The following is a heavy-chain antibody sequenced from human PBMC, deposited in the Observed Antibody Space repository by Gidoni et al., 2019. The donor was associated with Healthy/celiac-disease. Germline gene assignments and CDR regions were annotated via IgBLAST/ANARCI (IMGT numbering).Heavy chain of an antibody. V-gene: IGHV1-69*06. J-gene: IGHJ6*02. CDR3: ARDPRVTPDGLYYYYYGMDV. D-gene: IGHD2-21*02. CDR1: GGTFSSYA. Sequence: QVQLVQSGAEVKKPGSSVKVSCKASGGTFSSYAISWVRQAPGQGLEWMGGIIPIFGTANYAQKFQGRVTITADKSTSTAYMELSSLRSEDTAVYYCARDPRVTPDGLYYYYYGMDVWGQGTTVTVSS. CDR2: IIPIFGTA.